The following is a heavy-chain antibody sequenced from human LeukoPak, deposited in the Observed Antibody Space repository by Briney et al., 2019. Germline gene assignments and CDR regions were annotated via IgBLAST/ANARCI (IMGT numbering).Heavy chain of an antibody. V-gene: IGHV3-7*02. Sequence: GGSLRLSCAASGFTFSSYWMSWVRQVPGKGLEWVANIKHDGSEKYYMDSVKGRFTISRDNSKNSLYLQMNSLRAEDTAVYYCATAYYDSSGYYPNWFDPWGQGTLVTVSS. CDR3: ATAYYDSSGYYPNWFDP. D-gene: IGHD3-22*01. CDR1: GFTFSSYW. J-gene: IGHJ5*02. CDR2: IKHDGSEK.